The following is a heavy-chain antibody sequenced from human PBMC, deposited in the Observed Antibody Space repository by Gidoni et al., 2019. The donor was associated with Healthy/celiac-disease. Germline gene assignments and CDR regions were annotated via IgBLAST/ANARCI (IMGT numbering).Heavy chain of an antibody. D-gene: IGHD5-18*01. CDR1: GFTFRSYS. V-gene: IGHV3-48*01. J-gene: IGHJ5*02. CDR2: ISSSSSTI. Sequence: EVQLVESGGGLVQPGGSLRLSCAASGFTFRSYSMNWVRQAPGKGLEWVSYISSSSSTIYYADSVKGRFTISRDNAKNSLYLQMNSLRAEDTAVYYCAIHDTAMVWYGDYVGWFDPWGQGTLVTVSS. CDR3: AIHDTAMVWYGDYVGWFDP.